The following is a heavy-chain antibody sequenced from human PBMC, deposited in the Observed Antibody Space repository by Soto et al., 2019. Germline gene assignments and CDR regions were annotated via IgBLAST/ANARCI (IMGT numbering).Heavy chain of an antibody. CDR1: GFTFSSDA. CDR3: ARRARADYYYMDV. J-gene: IGHJ6*03. Sequence: EVQLVESGGGLAQPGGSLRLSCAASGFTFSSDAMDWVRQAPGKGLEYVSGISSSGIGTYYASSVKGRFTISRDNSRDTVYLKMDSLRPEDMAVYYCARRARADYYYMDVWGKGTTVTVS. D-gene: IGHD6-6*01. CDR2: ISSSGIGT. V-gene: IGHV3-64*01.